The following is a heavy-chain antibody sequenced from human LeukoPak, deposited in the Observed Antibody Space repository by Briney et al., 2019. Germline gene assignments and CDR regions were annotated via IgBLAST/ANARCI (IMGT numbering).Heavy chain of an antibody. V-gene: IGHV3-48*02. Sequence: GGSLRLSCAASGFTLSSYSMNWVRQAPGKGLEWISYINSDRYRNTMYYADTVKGRFTISRDNAKSSLYLQLNSLRDEDTAIYYCARDRGYAFDYWGQGTLVTVSS. CDR2: INSDRYRNTM. CDR1: GFTLSSYS. J-gene: IGHJ4*02. CDR3: ARDRGYAFDY. D-gene: IGHD5-12*01.